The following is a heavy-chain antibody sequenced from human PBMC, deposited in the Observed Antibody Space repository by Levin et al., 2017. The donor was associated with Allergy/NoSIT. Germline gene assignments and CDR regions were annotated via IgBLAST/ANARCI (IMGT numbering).Heavy chain of an antibody. Sequence: GGSLRLSCAASGFTFSSYAMGWVRQAPGKGLECVSGISDSGGVTFYADSVKGRFTISRDNSRSTLYLQINSLRAEDTAVYYCARKKGGNYPFDSWGQGTLVTVSS. J-gene: IGHJ4*02. CDR1: GFTFSSYA. CDR3: ARKKGGNYPFDS. D-gene: IGHD3-22*01. V-gene: IGHV3-23*01. CDR2: ISDSGGVT.